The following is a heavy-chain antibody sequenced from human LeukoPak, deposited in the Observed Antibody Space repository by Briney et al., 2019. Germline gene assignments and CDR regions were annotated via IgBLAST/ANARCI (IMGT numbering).Heavy chain of an antibody. V-gene: IGHV1-2*02. CDR2: INPNNGGT. D-gene: IGHD3-16*02. Sequence: ASVKVSCKASGYTFTGYNMHWVRQAPGQGLEWMGWINPNNGGTNYAQKFQGRVAMTRDTSTSTEYMELRRLRSDDTAAYYCARMVIVIVLFDYWGQGTLVTVSS. J-gene: IGHJ4*02. CDR1: GYTFTGYN. CDR3: ARMVIVIVLFDY.